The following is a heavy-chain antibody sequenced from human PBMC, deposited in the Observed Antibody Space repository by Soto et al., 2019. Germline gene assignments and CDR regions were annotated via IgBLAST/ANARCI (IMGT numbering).Heavy chain of an antibody. J-gene: IGHJ5*01. CDR2: IFHTART. CDR1: SDSISGRHW. V-gene: IGHV4-4*02. D-gene: IGHD6-19*01. Sequence: QVQLQESGPGLVNPSWTLSLTCAVFSDSISGRHWWTWVRKPPGRGLEWIGGIFHTARTNYIPSLKLRVTLSIDKSKGQFSLRLSSVTAADTAVYYCARQEGSSGWFDSLGQGTLVTVSS. CDR3: ARQEGSSGWFDS.